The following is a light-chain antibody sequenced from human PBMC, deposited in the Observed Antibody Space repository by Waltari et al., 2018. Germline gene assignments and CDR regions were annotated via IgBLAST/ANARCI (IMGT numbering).Light chain of an antibody. J-gene: IGKJ1*01. Sequence: EILLTQSPGTLSLSPGERATLSCRASQSVTKDLAWYQQKPGQAPRLLIYGSSNRATGIPARFSGSGSGTDFTLTISRLEPEDFAVYYCQHYVHLPATFGQGTKVEIK. V-gene: IGKV3-20*01. CDR1: QSVTKD. CDR2: GSS. CDR3: QHYVHLPAT.